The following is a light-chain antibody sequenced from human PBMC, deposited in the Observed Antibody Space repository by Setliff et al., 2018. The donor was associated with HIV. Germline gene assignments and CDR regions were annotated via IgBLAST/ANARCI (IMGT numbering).Light chain of an antibody. Sequence: QSALAQSPSVSGAPGQWVSISCTGTSSNLGAGHEVHWYRQVAGQAPQLLIFRNTNRPAEVPDRFSASKSGTSASLAIDGLQAEDEGDYYCQSYDNRLTTSIFGGGTK. J-gene: IGLJ2*01. V-gene: IGLV1-40*01. CDR1: SSNLGAGHE. CDR2: RNT. CDR3: QSYDNRLTTSI.